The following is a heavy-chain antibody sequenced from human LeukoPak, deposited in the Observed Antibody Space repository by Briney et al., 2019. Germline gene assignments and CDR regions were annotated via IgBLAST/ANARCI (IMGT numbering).Heavy chain of an antibody. Sequence: SETLSLTCSVSGGAISSHYWTWVRQPPGQALEFIGYIYYGGRTQYNPSLKSRVTMTMDTSKNQFSLRLNSVSAADTAVYYCAREVTVAGTFYFYMDVWGKGTTVTVSS. V-gene: IGHV4-59*11. D-gene: IGHD6-19*01. CDR1: GGAISSHY. CDR2: IYYGGRT. CDR3: AREVTVAGTFYFYMDV. J-gene: IGHJ6*03.